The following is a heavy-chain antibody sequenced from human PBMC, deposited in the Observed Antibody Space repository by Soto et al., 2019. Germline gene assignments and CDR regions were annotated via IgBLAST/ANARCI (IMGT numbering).Heavy chain of an antibody. Sequence: ASVKVSCKASGYTFTSYDINWVRQATGQGLEWMGWMNPNSVNTGYAQKFQGRVTMTRNTSLSTAYMELSSLRSEDKAVYYCDTNPYYDFWSGYSPYYYYYGMDVWGQGTTVTVSS. CDR3: DTNPYYDFWSGYSPYYYYYGMDV. J-gene: IGHJ6*02. V-gene: IGHV1-8*01. CDR2: MNPNSVNT. CDR1: GYTFTSYD. D-gene: IGHD3-3*01.